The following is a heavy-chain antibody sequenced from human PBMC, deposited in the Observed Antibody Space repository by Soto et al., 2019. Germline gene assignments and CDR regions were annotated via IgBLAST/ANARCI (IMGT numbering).Heavy chain of an antibody. CDR3: ARGGGAYCGGDCYSFDP. D-gene: IGHD2-21*02. Sequence: SETLSLTCTVSGGSISSYYWSWIRQPPGKGLEWIGYIYYSGSTNYNPSLKSRVTISVDTSKNQFSLKLSSVTAADTAVYYCARGGGAYCGGDCYSFDPWGQGTLVTGSS. J-gene: IGHJ5*02. V-gene: IGHV4-59*01. CDR2: IYYSGST. CDR1: GGSISSYY.